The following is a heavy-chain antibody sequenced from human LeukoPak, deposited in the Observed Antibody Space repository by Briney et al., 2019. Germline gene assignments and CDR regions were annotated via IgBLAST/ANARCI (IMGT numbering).Heavy chain of an antibody. Sequence: GGSLRLSCAGSGFSFCSYAMSCVRQGSGNGLESVSALSGNGGSTWYADSVKGRVTGSGGHSKSRLYLQMDNLRAPDTAVCYXXXXXSRMITFGGVIVGLWGQGTLVTVSS. CDR3: XXXXSRMITFGGVIVGL. V-gene: IGHV3-23*01. CDR1: GFSFCSYA. CDR2: LSGNGGST. D-gene: IGHD3-16*02. J-gene: IGHJ4*02.